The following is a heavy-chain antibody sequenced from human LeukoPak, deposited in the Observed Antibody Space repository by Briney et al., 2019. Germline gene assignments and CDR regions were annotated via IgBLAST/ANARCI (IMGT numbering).Heavy chain of an antibody. CDR1: GFAFSSYA. Sequence: WGSLRLSCAASGFAFSSYAMHWVRQAPGQGQDLVAVISYDGSNKYYENPAKGRFTTFTDNSTNKQYLQMNSPRAEATTVYYFAREAPTYSSSSIRREGYFDYWGQGTLVTVSS. CDR2: ISYDGSNK. V-gene: IGHV3-30-3*01. J-gene: IGHJ4*02. CDR3: AREAPTYSSSSIRREGYFDY. D-gene: IGHD6-6*01.